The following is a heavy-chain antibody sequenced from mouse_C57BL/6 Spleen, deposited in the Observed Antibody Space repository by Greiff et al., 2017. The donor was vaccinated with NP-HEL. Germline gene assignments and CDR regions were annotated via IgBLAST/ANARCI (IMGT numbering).Heavy chain of an antibody. D-gene: IGHD2-4*01. CDR2: INPGSGGP. Sequence: VQLQQSGAELVRPGTSVKVSCKASGYAFTNYLIEWVKQRPGQGLEWIGVINPGSGGPDYNEKFKGKATLTADKASSTAYMQLSSLTSEDSAVYFCARAGGIYYDYDGAMDYWGQGTSVTVSS. CDR1: GYAFTNYL. V-gene: IGHV1-54*01. CDR3: ARAGGIYYDYDGAMDY. J-gene: IGHJ4*01.